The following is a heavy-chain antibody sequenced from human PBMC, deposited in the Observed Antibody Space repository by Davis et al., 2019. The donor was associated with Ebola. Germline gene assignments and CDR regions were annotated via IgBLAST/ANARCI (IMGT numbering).Heavy chain of an antibody. D-gene: IGHD2-8*01. Sequence: PGGSLRLSCEASGFSFRDYRICWVRQAPGKGLEWVANIERDGKDKYYLDSVKGRFTISRDNAKKAVYLQMNCLRVEDTAVYYCACYVLGWGQGTLVTVSS. V-gene: IGHV3-7*03. CDR1: GFSFRDYR. CDR2: IERDGKDK. J-gene: IGHJ4*02. CDR3: ACYVLG.